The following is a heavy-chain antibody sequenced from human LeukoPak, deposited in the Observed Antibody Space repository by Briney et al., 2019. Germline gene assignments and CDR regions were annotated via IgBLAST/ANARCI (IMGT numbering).Heavy chain of an antibody. V-gene: IGHV1-18*01. Sequence: ASVKVSCKASGYTFTSYGISWVRQAPGQGLEWMGWISAYNGNTNYAQKLQGRVTMTTDTSTSTAYMELRSLRSDDTAVYYCARARINMVRGVAYYYYGMDVWGQGTTVTVSS. CDR3: ARARINMVRGVAYYYYGMDV. CDR2: ISAYNGNT. D-gene: IGHD3-10*01. J-gene: IGHJ6*02. CDR1: GYTFTSYG.